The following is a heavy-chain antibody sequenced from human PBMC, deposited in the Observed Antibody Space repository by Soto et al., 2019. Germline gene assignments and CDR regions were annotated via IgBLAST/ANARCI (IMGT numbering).Heavy chain of an antibody. D-gene: IGHD2-21*02. CDR1: GFSLSTSGMC. V-gene: IGHV2-70*01. CDR2: IDWDDDK. CDR3: ARILAGGDGHPTTAAFDY. Sequence: GSVPTLGEPTQTLTLTCTFSGFSLSTSGMCVSWIRQPPGKALEWLAPIDWDDDKYYSTSLKTRLTISKDTSKNQVVLTMTNMDPVDTATYYCARILAGGDGHPTTAAFDYWGQGTLVTVSS. J-gene: IGHJ4*02.